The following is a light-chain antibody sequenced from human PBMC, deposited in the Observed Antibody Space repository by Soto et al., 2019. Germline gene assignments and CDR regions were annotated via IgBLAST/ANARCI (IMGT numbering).Light chain of an antibody. J-gene: IGKJ1*01. CDR1: QAIRND. CDR3: LQDNNYPWT. V-gene: IGKV1-6*01. Sequence: SSLSASVSDRFTITCRASQAIRNDLGWYQQKPGKAPRLLIYAISSLHSGVPSRFSGSGSGTDFTLTISSLQPEDFATYYCLQDNNYPWTFGQGTKVDIK. CDR2: AIS.